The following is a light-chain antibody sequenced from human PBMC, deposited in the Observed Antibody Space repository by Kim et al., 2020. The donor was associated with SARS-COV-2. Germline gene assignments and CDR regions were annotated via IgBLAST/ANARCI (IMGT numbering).Light chain of an antibody. V-gene: IGKV3-20*01. CDR1: RSVANQ. Sequence: PPRQRATRSCRASRSVANQLAWYQQKPGQAPRTLIYDASNRAIGIPDKFSGSGSGTDFTLTISRLVPEDSALYYCHQYNSAPPLTFGGGTKVDIK. J-gene: IGKJ4*01. CDR2: DAS. CDR3: HQYNSAPPLT.